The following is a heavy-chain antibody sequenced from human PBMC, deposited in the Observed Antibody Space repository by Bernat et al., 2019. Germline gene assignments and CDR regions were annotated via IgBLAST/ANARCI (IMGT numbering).Heavy chain of an antibody. V-gene: IGHV3-11*05. Sequence: QVQLVESGGGLVKPGGSLRLSCAASGFRFSDYYMAWIRQAPGKGLEWVSYINSGIRYTDYADSVKGRFTISRDDIKNSLYLQMDSLRAEDTAVYYCASDSPRGDYWGQGTLVTVSS. D-gene: IGHD3-10*01. CDR3: ASDSPRGDY. CDR2: INSGIRYT. J-gene: IGHJ4*02. CDR1: GFRFSDYY.